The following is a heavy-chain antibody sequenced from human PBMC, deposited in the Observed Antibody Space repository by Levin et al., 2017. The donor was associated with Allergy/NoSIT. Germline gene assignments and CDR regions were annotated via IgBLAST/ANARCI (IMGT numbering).Heavy chain of an antibody. D-gene: IGHD3-10*01. J-gene: IGHJ4*02. CDR3: AREMARITTMIRWGIDIYSIDY. CDR1: GFNFNNYA. CDR2: ITVTGGRT. V-gene: IGHV3-23*01. Sequence: GESLKISCAASGFNFNNYAMSWVRQAPGKGLEWVSAITVTGGRTYYADSVRGRVTISRDNSRDTVYLQMNSLKFEDTAIYYCAREMARITTMIRWGIDIYSIDYWGQGTLVTVSS.